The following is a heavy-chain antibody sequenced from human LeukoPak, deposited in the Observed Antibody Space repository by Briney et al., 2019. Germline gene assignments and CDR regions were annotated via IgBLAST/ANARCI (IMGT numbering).Heavy chain of an antibody. V-gene: IGHV1-18*04. CDR2: ISAYNGNT. J-gene: IGHJ6*04. Sequence: GASVKVSCKASGYTITSYGISWVRQAPGQGLEWMGWISAYNGNTNYAQKLQGRVTMTTDTSTSTAYMELRSLRSDDTAVYYCARDGGYDENYYYYGMDVWGKGTTVTVSS. D-gene: IGHD5-12*01. CDR1: GYTITSYG. CDR3: ARDGGYDENYYYYGMDV.